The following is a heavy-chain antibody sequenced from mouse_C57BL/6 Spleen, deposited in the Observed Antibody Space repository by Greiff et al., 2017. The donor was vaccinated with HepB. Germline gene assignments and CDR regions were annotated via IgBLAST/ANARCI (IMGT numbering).Heavy chain of an antibody. V-gene: IGHV1-5*01. D-gene: IGHD1-1*01. J-gene: IGHJ3*01. Sequence: EVQLVESGTVLARPGASVKMSCKTSGYTFTSYWMHWVKQRPGQGLEWIGAIYPGNSDTSYNQKFKGKAKLTAVTSASTAYMELSSLTNEDSAVYYCTRSENYGSSYEAWFAYWGQGTLVTVSA. CDR1: GYTFTSYW. CDR3: TRSENYGSSYEAWFAY. CDR2: IYPGNSDT.